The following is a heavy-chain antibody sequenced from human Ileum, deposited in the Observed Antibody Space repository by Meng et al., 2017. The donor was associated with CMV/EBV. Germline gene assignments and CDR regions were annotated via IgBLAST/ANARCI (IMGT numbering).Heavy chain of an antibody. Sequence: TSEESRWWIRQPREKLQEWVTIIYRDGEGSHGQNLKSRVTITKDNSKNQVVITLTNMEPADTGTYYCANSANTVYFYWYFNVWGRGTLVTVSS. CDR1: TSEES. D-gene: IGHD4-17*01. CDR3: ANSANTVYFYWYFNV. J-gene: IGHJ2*01. V-gene: IGHV2-5*05. CDR2: IYRDGEG.